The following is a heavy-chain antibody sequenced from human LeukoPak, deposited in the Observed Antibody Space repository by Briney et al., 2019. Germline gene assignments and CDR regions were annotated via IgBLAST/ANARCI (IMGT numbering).Heavy chain of an antibody. Sequence: ASVKVSCKASGYTFTGYYIHWVRQAPGQGLEWMGWINPNSGGTNYAQKFQGRVTMTRDTSISTAYMGLSRLRSDDTAVYYCARDGPIAAAGIKPPNWFDPWGQGTLVTVSS. CDR1: GYTFTGYY. V-gene: IGHV1-2*02. CDR3: ARDGPIAAAGIKPPNWFDP. D-gene: IGHD6-13*01. J-gene: IGHJ5*02. CDR2: INPNSGGT.